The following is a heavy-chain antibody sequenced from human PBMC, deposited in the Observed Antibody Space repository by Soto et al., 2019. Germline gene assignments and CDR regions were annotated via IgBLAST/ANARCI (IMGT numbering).Heavy chain of an antibody. Sequence: PSETLSLTCTVSGGSVSSGSYFWTWIRQPPGKGLEWIGYIYYSGSTNYNPSLKSRVTISVDTSKNQFSLKLSSVTAADTAVYYCAQGSSWYLHFDYWGQGTLVTVSS. CDR2: IYYSGST. J-gene: IGHJ4*02. D-gene: IGHD6-13*01. V-gene: IGHV4-61*01. CDR3: AQGSSWYLHFDY. CDR1: GGSVSSGSYF.